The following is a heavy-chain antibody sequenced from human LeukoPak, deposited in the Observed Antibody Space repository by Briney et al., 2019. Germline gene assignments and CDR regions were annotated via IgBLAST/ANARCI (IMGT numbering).Heavy chain of an antibody. CDR3: ARLRWLVEGGYFDY. CDR1: GGSFSGYY. D-gene: IGHD6-19*01. Sequence: SETLSLTCAVYGGSFSGYYWSWIRQPPGKGLEWIGEINHSGSTNYNPSLKSRVTISVDTSKNQFSLKLSSVTAADTAVYYCARLRWLVEGGYFDYWGQGTLVTVSS. J-gene: IGHJ4*02. V-gene: IGHV4-34*01. CDR2: INHSGST.